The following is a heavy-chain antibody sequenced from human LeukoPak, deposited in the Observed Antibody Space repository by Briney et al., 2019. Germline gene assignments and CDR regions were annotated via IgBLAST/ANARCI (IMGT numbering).Heavy chain of an antibody. D-gene: IGHD6-6*01. CDR3: AREWSSSSLYNYYYYIDV. V-gene: IGHV3-21*01. J-gene: IGHJ6*03. Sequence: GGSLRLSCAASGFTFSSYSMNWVRQAPGKGLEWVSSISSSSSYIYYADSVKGRFTISRDNAKNSLYLQMNSLRAEDTAVYYCAREWSSSSLYNYYYYIDVWGKGTTVTVSS. CDR2: ISSSSSYI. CDR1: GFTFSSYS.